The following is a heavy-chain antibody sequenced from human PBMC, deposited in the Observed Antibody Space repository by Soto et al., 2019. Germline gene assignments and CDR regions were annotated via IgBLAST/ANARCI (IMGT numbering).Heavy chain of an antibody. J-gene: IGHJ6*02. CDR3: ARGRTYYDFWSGYLPPRDYYYGMDV. CDR1: GFTVSSNY. CDR2: IYSGGST. V-gene: IGHV3-53*01. Sequence: GGSLRLSCAASGFTVSSNYMSWVRQAPGKGLEWVSVIYSGGSTYYADSVKGRFTISRDNSKNTLYLQMNSLRAEDTAVYYCARGRTYYDFWSGYLPPRDYYYGMDVWGQGTTVTVSS. D-gene: IGHD3-3*01.